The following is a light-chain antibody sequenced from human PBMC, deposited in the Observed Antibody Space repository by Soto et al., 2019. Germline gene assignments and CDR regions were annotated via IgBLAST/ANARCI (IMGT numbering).Light chain of an antibody. Sequence: EIVLTQSPATLSLSPGERATLSCRASQSVSIYLAWYQHRPGQAPRLLIYDASNRATGIPARFSGSGSGTDFTLTISSLEPEDFAAYYCQHRYSWPLTFGGGTRVEIK. CDR3: QHRYSWPLT. CDR2: DAS. V-gene: IGKV3-11*01. J-gene: IGKJ4*01. CDR1: QSVSIY.